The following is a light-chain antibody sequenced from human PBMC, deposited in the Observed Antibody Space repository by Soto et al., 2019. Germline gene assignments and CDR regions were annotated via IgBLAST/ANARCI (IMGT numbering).Light chain of an antibody. CDR2: EVS. Sequence: QSVLTQPASVSGSPGQSITISCTGTSSDVGGYNYVSWYEQHPGKAPKLMIYEVSNRPSGVSSRFSGSKSGNTASLTISGLQAEDEADYYCNSYTSNNTYVFGTGTKVTVL. CDR1: SSDVGGYNY. J-gene: IGLJ1*01. CDR3: NSYTSNNTYV. V-gene: IGLV2-14*01.